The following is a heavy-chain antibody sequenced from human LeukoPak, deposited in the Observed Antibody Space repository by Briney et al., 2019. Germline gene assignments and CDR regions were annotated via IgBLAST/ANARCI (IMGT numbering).Heavy chain of an antibody. CDR3: ARDQEGFDY. CDR2: IYPRDGST. J-gene: IGHJ4*02. Sequence: ASVKVSCKASGYTFTSNYIHWVRQAPGQGLERMGMIYPRDGSTSYAQKFQGRVTVTRDTSTSTVHMELSGLRSEDTAVYYCARDQEGFDYWGQGTLVTVSS. CDR1: GYTFTSNY. V-gene: IGHV1-46*01.